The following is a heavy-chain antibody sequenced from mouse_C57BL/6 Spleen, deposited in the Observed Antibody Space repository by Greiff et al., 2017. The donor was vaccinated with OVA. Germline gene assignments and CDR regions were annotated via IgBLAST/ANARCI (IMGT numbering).Heavy chain of an antibody. Sequence: QVQLKQSGAELVRPGTSVKVSCKASGYAFTNYLIEWVKQRPGQGLEWIGVINPGSGGTNYNEKCKGKATLTADKSSSTAYMQLSSLTSEDSAVYFCARGNYGSSYRDAMDYWGQGTSVTVSS. V-gene: IGHV1-54*01. CDR2: INPGSGGT. CDR1: GYAFTNYL. J-gene: IGHJ4*01. D-gene: IGHD1-1*01. CDR3: ARGNYGSSYRDAMDY.